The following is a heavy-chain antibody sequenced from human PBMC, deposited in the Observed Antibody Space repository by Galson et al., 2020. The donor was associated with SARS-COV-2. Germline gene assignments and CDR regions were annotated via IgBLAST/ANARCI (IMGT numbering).Heavy chain of an antibody. D-gene: IGHD6-13*01. CDR2: INQSGNT. V-gene: IGHV4-34*01. J-gene: IGHJ4*02. CDR3: ARVASAAGISGGFDY. CDR1: GASLSGYY. Sequence: SETLSLTCAVSGASLSGYYWNWIRQPPEKGLEWSGEINQSGNTNYNPSLRSRVTISVDTSKNQFSLKLTSVTAADTAFYYCARVASAAGISGGFDYWGQGALVTVSS.